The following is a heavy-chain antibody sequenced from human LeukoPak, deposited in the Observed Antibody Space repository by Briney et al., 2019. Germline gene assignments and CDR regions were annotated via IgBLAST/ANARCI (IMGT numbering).Heavy chain of an antibody. Sequence: PGGSLRLSCAASGFTFSNYAMCWVRQAPGKGLEWVSAVCGRDDSTYYADSVKGRFTISRDTSKNTLYLQMNSLRAEDTAVYYCAKWGDYDILTGYYDSDYWGQGTLVTVSS. D-gene: IGHD3-9*01. CDR3: AKWGDYDILTGYYDSDY. CDR1: GFTFSNYA. CDR2: VCGRDDST. V-gene: IGHV3-23*01. J-gene: IGHJ4*02.